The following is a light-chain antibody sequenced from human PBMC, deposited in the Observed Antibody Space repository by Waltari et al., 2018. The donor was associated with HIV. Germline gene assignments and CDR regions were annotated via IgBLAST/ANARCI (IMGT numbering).Light chain of an antibody. Sequence: SSELTQPPSVSVSPGQTARIPCSGDALPKQYAYWYQQKPGQAPVLVIYKDSERPSGIPERFSGSSSGTTVTLTISGVQAEDEADYYCQSADSSVLFGGGTKLTVL. CDR1: ALPKQY. CDR3: QSADSSVL. J-gene: IGLJ2*01. V-gene: IGLV3-25*03. CDR2: KDS.